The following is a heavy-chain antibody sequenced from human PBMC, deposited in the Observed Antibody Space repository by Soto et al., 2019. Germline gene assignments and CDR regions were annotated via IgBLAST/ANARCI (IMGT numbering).Heavy chain of an antibody. CDR2: IDWDDDK. CDR1: GFSLSTSGMC. J-gene: IGHJ6*02. V-gene: IGHV2-70*11. D-gene: IGHD3-10*01. Sequence: SGPTLVNTTQTLTLTCTFSGFSLSTSGMCVSWIRQPPGKALEWLARIDWDDDKYYSTSLKTRLTISKDTSKNQVVLTMTNMDPVDTATYYCARRCGSSPDRLDVWGQGTTDTVSS. CDR3: ARRCGSSPDRLDV.